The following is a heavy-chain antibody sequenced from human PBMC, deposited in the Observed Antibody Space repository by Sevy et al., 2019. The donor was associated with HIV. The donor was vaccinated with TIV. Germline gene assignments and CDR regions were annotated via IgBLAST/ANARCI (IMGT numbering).Heavy chain of an antibody. CDR2: LSFGCGEI. D-gene: IGHD2-8*01. Sequence: GGSLRLSCAASGSTFRKNSLTGFPHPPGKGLEWVSILSFGCGEINYADSVKGRFTISRDNSKSSVYLQMNNLRPEDTAVYYCAREGCTKPHDYWGQGTLVTVSS. CDR3: AREGCTKPHDY. J-gene: IGHJ4*02. CDR1: GSTFRKNS. V-gene: IGHV3-23*01.